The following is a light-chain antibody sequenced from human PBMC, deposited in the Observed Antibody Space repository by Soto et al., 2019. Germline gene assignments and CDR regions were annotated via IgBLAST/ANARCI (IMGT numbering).Light chain of an antibody. Sequence: DIQMTQSPSSLSASVGDRVTITCRASQAIHSYLNWYQQKPGKAPNLLIFATSTLQSGVPSRFSGSGSGTDFTLTIRSLQPEDCATYYCQQRETFGHGTQLDIQ. J-gene: IGKJ3*01. CDR3: QQRET. CDR2: ATS. CDR1: QAIHSY. V-gene: IGKV1-39*01.